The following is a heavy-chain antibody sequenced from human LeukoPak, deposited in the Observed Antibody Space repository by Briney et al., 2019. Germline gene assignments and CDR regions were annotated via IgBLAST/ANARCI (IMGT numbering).Heavy chain of an antibody. V-gene: IGHV3-23*01. J-gene: IGHJ3*02. D-gene: IGHD2-8*01. CDR3: ARLYAGDALDI. CDR1: GFTFNNYA. Sequence: PGGSLRLSCAASGFTFNNYAMTWVRQAPGKGLEWVSSFSSSAGSAFYADSVKGRFTISRDSFKDTLYLQMNSLRAEDTAVYYCARLYAGDALDIWGQGTMVTVSS. CDR2: FSSSAGSA.